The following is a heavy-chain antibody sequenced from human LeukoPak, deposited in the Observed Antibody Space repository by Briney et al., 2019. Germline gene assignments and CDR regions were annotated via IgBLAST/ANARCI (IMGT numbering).Heavy chain of an antibody. CDR3: TRVGYSGYDYRGYFDY. V-gene: IGHV4-59*12. D-gene: IGHD5-12*01. CDR1: GGSFSGYY. CDR2: IYYTGST. J-gene: IGHJ4*02. Sequence: SETLSLTCAVYGGSFSGYYWSWIRQPPGKGLEWIGYIYYTGSTNYNPSLKSRVTISVDTSKNQFSLKLGSVTAADTAVYYCTRVGYSGYDYRGYFDYWGQGTLVTVSS.